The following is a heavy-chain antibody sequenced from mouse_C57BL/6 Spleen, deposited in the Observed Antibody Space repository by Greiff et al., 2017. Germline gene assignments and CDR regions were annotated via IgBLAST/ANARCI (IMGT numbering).Heavy chain of an antibody. CDR2: IDPEDGDT. CDR1: GFNIKDYY. CDR3: TGDYGYAGGLDY. V-gene: IGHV14-1*01. J-gene: IGHJ2*01. Sequence: EVHLVESGAELVRPGASVKLSCTASGFNIKDYYMHWVKQRPEQGLEWIGRIDPEDGDTEYAPKFQGKATLTADTSSNPAYLQLSSLTSEDTAVYYCTGDYGYAGGLDYWGQGTTLTVSS. D-gene: IGHD2-2*01.